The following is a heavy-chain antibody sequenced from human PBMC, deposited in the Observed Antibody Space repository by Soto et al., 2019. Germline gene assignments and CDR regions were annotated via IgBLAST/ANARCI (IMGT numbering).Heavy chain of an antibody. D-gene: IGHD4-17*01. CDR3: ARDQLPYYGDYEAATEGPHAFDI. CDR1: GFTFSSYG. Sequence: QVQLVESGGGVVQPGRSLRLSCAASGFTFSSYGMHWVRQAPGKGLEWVAVIWYDGSNKYYADSVKGRFTISRDNSKNTLYLQMNSLRAEDTAVYYCARDQLPYYGDYEAATEGPHAFDIWGQGTMVTVSS. CDR2: IWYDGSNK. V-gene: IGHV3-33*01. J-gene: IGHJ3*02.